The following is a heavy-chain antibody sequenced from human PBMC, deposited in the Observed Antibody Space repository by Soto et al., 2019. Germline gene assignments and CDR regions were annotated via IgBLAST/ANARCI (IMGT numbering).Heavy chain of an antibody. J-gene: IGHJ4*02. V-gene: IGHV4-39*01. Sequence: QLQLQESGPGLVKPSETLSLTCTVSGGSISSSSYYWGWIRQPPGKGLEWIGSIYYSGSTYYNPSLKSRVTISVDTSKNQFSLKLISVTAADTAVYYCARHGRNYYDSSGYLYFDYWGQGTLVTVSS. CDR2: IYYSGST. CDR1: GGSISSSSYY. CDR3: ARHGRNYYDSSGYLYFDY. D-gene: IGHD3-22*01.